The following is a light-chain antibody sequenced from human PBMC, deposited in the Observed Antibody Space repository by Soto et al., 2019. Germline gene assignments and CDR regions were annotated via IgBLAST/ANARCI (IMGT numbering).Light chain of an antibody. CDR3: SSYTSSYNWV. V-gene: IGLV2-14*03. CDR2: GVS. Sequence: QSALTQPASVSGSPGQSITISCTGTSNDVGGYNYVSWYQQHPGKAPKLLIYGVSDRPSGVSNRFSGSKSGNAASLTISGIKAEDEGDYYCSSYTSSYNWVFGEGTKLNVL. CDR1: SNDVGGYNY. J-gene: IGLJ3*02.